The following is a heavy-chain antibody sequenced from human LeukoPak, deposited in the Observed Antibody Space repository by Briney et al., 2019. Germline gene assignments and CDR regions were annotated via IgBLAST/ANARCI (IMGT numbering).Heavy chain of an antibody. Sequence: GGSLRLSCAASGFTFSSYWMHWVRQAPGKGLVWVSRINSDGSSTSYADSVKGRFTISRDNAKNTLYLQMNSLRAEDTAVYYCEYRITTTGGAFDIWGQGTMVTVSP. V-gene: IGHV3-74*01. CDR2: INSDGSST. CDR3: EYRITTTGGAFDI. CDR1: GFTFSSYW. J-gene: IGHJ3*02. D-gene: IGHD3-10*01.